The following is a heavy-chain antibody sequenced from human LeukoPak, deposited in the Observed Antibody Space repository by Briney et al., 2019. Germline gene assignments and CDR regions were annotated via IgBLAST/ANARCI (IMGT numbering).Heavy chain of an antibody. J-gene: IGHJ4*02. D-gene: IGHD6-19*01. CDR2: ISSSSSTI. CDR1: GFTLSTYS. Sequence: GGSLRLSCAASGFTLSTYSMNWDRKAAGKRLKWNSYISSSSSTIYYADSVKGRFTISRDNAKNSLYLQMNSLRAEDTAVYYCARDHTVGQWPTHFDYWGQGTLVTVSS. CDR3: ARDHTVGQWPTHFDY. V-gene: IGHV3-48*01.